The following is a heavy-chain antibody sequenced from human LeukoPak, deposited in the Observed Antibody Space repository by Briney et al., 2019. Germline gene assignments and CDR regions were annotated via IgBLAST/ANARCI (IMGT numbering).Heavy chain of an antibody. Sequence: PGRSLRLSCAASGFTFSSYAMHWVRQAPGKGLVWVSRINSDGSSTSYADSVKGRFTISRDNAKNTLYLQMNSLRAEDTAVYYCARDGGPFYDFWSGYYGDYYGMDVWGQGTTVTVSS. CDR1: GFTFSSYA. V-gene: IGHV3-74*01. J-gene: IGHJ6*02. CDR2: INSDGSST. D-gene: IGHD3-3*01. CDR3: ARDGGPFYDFWSGYYGDYYGMDV.